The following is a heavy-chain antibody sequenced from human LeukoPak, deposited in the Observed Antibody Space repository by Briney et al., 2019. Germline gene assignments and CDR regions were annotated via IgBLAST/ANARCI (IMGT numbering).Heavy chain of an antibody. Sequence: GGSLRLSCAASGFTFSSYWMSWVRQAPGKGLGWVANIKEDGGEIHFVDSMKGRFTISRDNAKNSLYLQMNSLRGDDTAVYYCARSGYSHSWDYWGQGTLVTVSS. J-gene: IGHJ4*02. D-gene: IGHD1-26*01. V-gene: IGHV3-7*03. CDR2: IKEDGGEI. CDR3: ARSGYSHSWDY. CDR1: GFTFSSYW.